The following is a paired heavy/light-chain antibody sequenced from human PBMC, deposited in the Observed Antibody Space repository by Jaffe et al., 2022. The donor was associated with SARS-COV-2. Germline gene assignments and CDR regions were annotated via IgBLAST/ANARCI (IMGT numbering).Heavy chain of an antibody. Sequence: QVQLQQWGAGLLKSSETLSLTCSLSGGSFSNYYWTWIRQSPGKGLEWIGEINHNGNTNYNPSLKSRVTISVDTKGQLSLQLTSVTAADAAVYYCAREGVAMFRGVKGSFFYYYMDVWGNGTTVTVSS. J-gene: IGHJ6*03. CDR3: AREGVAMFRGVKGSFFYYYMDV. CDR1: GGSFSNYY. V-gene: IGHV4-34*02. CDR2: INHNGNT. D-gene: IGHD3-10*01.
Light chain of an antibody. J-gene: IGKJ4*01. V-gene: IGKV3-11*01. CDR3: QLRGNWPT. CDR1: QSVSSY. Sequence: EIVLTQSPATLSLSPGERATLSCRASQSVSSYLAWYQQRPGQAPRLLVYDASNRATGIPGRFSGSGSGTDFTLTISSLEPEDYAVYYCQLRGNWPTFGGGTKVEIK. CDR2: DAS.